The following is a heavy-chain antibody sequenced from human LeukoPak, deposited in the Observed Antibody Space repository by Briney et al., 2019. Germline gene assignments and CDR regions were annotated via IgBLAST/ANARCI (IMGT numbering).Heavy chain of an antibody. CDR1: GFTFSSYA. V-gene: IGHV3-30-3*01. D-gene: IGHD6-13*01. Sequence: GGSLRLSRAASGFTFSSYAMHWVRQAPGKGLEWVAVISYDGSNKYYADSVKGRFTISRDNSKNTLYLQMNSLRAEDTAVYYCARGGYGSSWFYYYYGMDVWGQGTTVTVSS. CDR3: ARGGYGSSWFYYYYGMDV. J-gene: IGHJ6*02. CDR2: ISYDGSNK.